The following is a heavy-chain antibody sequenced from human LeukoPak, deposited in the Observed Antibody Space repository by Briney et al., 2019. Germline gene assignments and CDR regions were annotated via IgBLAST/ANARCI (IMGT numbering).Heavy chain of an antibody. J-gene: IGHJ4*02. V-gene: IGHV4-39*01. D-gene: IGHD3-10*01. CDR1: GGSISSSSYY. CDR3: ASRFTMVPL. Sequence: SETLSLTCTVSGGSISSSSYYWGWIRQPPGKGLEWIGSIYYSGSTYYNPSLKSRVTISVDTSKNQSSLTLSSVTAAETAGYYCASRFTMVPLWGQGTVVTVSS. CDR2: IYYSGST.